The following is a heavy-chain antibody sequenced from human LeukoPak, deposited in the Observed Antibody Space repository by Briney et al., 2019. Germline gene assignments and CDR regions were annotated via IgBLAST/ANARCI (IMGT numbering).Heavy chain of an antibody. CDR1: GYTFTSYY. CDR3: ARGSVGNDAFDI. V-gene: IGHV1-46*01. Sequence: ASVKVSCKASGYTFTSYYMHWVRQAPGQGLEWMGIINPSGGSTSYAQKFQGRVTMTRDTSISTAYMELSRLRSDGTAVYYCARGSVGNDAFDIWGQGTMVTVSS. CDR2: INPSGGST. J-gene: IGHJ3*02.